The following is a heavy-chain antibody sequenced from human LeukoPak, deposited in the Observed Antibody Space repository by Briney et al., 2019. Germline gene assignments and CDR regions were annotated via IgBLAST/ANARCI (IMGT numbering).Heavy chain of an antibody. V-gene: IGHV4-39*07. D-gene: IGHD3-9*01. CDR2: ICYPGTT. Sequence: PSETLSLTCTVSGGSLSSSGYCWGWIRQPPGKGLEWMGSICYPGTTYYRPSLKSRATISQDTSKNQFSLNLNSGTAADTAVYYCARDGGNFDVDYWGQGTLVTVSS. J-gene: IGHJ4*02. CDR3: ARDGGNFDVDY. CDR1: GGSLSSSGYC.